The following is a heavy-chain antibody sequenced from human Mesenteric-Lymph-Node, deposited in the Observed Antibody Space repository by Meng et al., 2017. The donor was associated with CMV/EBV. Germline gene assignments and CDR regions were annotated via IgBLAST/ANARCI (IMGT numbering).Heavy chain of an antibody. Sequence: ASVKVSCKASGYTFINYFLHWVRQAPGQGLEWMGIIDPSSGSASYTQHFQGRVTVTRDTSTSTVYMELNSLRSEDTAVYYCARARGYDFEDSYYFDYWDQGTLVTVSS. V-gene: IGHV1-46*01. CDR1: GYTFINYF. D-gene: IGHD5-12*01. CDR3: ARARGYDFEDSYYFDY. J-gene: IGHJ4*02. CDR2: IDPSSGSA.